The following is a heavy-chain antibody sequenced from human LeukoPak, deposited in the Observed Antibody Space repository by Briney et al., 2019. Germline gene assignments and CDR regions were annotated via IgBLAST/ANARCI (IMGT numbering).Heavy chain of an antibody. CDR1: GLTVSSNY. CDR2: ISGSGGST. D-gene: IGHD1-26*01. V-gene: IGHV3-23*01. Sequence: GGSLRLSCAASGLTVSSNYMSWVRQAPGKGLEWVSAISGSGGSTYYADSVKGRFTISRDNSKNTLYLQMNSLRAEDTAVYYCAKDLNDRGGYHFDYWGQGTLVTVSS. CDR3: AKDLNDRGGYHFDY. J-gene: IGHJ4*02.